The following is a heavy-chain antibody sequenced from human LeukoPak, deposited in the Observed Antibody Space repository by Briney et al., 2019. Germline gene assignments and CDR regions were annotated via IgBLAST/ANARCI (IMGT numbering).Heavy chain of an antibody. D-gene: IGHD2-15*01. CDR3: AKEKYCSGGSCYSGVGDY. V-gene: IGHV3-7*03. CDR2: IKTDGSQI. Sequence: GGSLRLSCVASGFTFSSYWMTWVRQAPGKGLEWVANIKTDGSQIYYVDSVKGRFTISRDNAKNSLYLQMNSLRAEDTAVYYCAKEKYCSGGSCYSGVGDYWGQGTLVTVSS. CDR1: GFTFSSYW. J-gene: IGHJ4*02.